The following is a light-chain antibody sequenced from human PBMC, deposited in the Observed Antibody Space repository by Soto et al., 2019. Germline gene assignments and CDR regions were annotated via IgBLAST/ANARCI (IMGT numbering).Light chain of an antibody. CDR1: QSIGTW. J-gene: IGKJ1*01. V-gene: IGKV1-5*01. CDR2: DAS. CDR3: QQYSDSSGA. Sequence: DIQVTQSPSTLSASVGDRVTITCGASQSIGTWLACYQQKRGKAPKLLIFDASTLESGVTSRFSGSGAGTDFPLTISSLQPDDFATYYCQQYSDSSGAFGQGTRVEIK.